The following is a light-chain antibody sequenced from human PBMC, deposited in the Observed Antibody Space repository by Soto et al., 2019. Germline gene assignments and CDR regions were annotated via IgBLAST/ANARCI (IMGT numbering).Light chain of an antibody. CDR1: ENVRNNY. V-gene: IGKV3-11*01. J-gene: IGKJ5*01. CDR3: QQRSNWPPIT. Sequence: IVLTHSPGTLSVSPGERSTLSVRSSENVRNNYLAWYQQKPGQAPRLLISGASKRATGIPARFSGSGSGTDFTLTISSLEPEDFAVYYCQQRSNWPPITFGQGTRLEIK. CDR2: GAS.